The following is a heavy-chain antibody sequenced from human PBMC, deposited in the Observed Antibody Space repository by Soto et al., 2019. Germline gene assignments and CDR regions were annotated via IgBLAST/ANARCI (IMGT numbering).Heavy chain of an antibody. J-gene: IGHJ4*02. V-gene: IGHV3-23*01. Sequence: GGSLRLSCAASGFTFSTYAMSWVRQAPGNGLEWVSAISGNDATAHYADSVKGRFTISRDNSKNMLYLQMNSLRADDTAVYYCAKLTLGETTMTPFWGQGTLVTVSS. CDR2: ISGNDATA. D-gene: IGHD4-17*01. CDR1: GFTFSTYA. CDR3: AKLTLGETTMTPF.